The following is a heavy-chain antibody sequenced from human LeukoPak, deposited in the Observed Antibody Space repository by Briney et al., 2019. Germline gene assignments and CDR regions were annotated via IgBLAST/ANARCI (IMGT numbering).Heavy chain of an antibody. CDR2: LNADGNSI. Sequence: PGGSLRLSCAASGFTFSTYGMHWVRQAPGKGLEWVSRLNADGNSITYADSVRGRFTVSRDNAKNSLYLQMNSLRAEDTAIYYCARDYQYGYSTNWYHLAQIDYWGQGTLVTVSS. CDR3: ARDYQYGYSTNWYHLAQIDY. V-gene: IGHV3-74*01. J-gene: IGHJ4*02. CDR1: GFTFSTYG. D-gene: IGHD2/OR15-2a*01.